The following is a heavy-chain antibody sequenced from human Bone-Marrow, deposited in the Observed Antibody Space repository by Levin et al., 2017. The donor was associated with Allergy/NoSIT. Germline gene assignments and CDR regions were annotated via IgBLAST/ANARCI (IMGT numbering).Heavy chain of an antibody. V-gene: IGHV3-48*04. Sequence: GESLKISCAASGFTFSSYSMNWVRQAPGKGLEWVSYISSSSSTIYYADSVKGRFTISRDNAKNSLYLQMNSLRAEDTAVYYCARVPPGRLVGATTFDYWGQGTLVTVSS. CDR1: GFTFSSYS. CDR2: ISSSSSTI. CDR3: ARVPPGRLVGATTFDY. D-gene: IGHD1-26*01. J-gene: IGHJ4*02.